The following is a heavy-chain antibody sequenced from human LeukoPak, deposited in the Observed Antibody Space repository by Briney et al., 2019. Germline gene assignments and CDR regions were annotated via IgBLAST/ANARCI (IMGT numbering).Heavy chain of an antibody. D-gene: IGHD4-23*01. V-gene: IGHV3-15*01. Sequence: GGSLRLSCAASGFTFSNAWMSWVRQAPGKGLEWVGRIKSKTDGGTTGYAAPVKGRFTISRDDSKNTLYLLMNSLKTDDTAVYYCATEADGGPDYWGQGTLVTVSS. CDR3: ATEADGGPDY. CDR2: IKSKTDGGTT. CDR1: GFTFSNAW. J-gene: IGHJ4*02.